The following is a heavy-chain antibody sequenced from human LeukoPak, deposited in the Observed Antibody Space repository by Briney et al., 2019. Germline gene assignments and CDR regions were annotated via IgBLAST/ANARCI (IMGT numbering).Heavy chain of an antibody. Sequence: PSETLSLTCTVSGGSISSHYWTWIRQPAGKGLEWIGRIYSTGNTNYDPSLESRVTMSLDTSKNQFSLKLSSVTAADTAVYYCARASSSGYYPHLDYWGQGTLVTVSS. CDR2: IYSTGNT. CDR1: GGSISSHY. J-gene: IGHJ4*02. CDR3: ARASSSGYYPHLDY. D-gene: IGHD3-22*01. V-gene: IGHV4-4*07.